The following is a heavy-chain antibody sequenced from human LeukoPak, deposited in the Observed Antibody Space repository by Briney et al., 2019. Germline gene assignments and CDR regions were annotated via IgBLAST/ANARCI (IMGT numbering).Heavy chain of an antibody. CDR1: GGTFSSYA. D-gene: IGHD2-21*01. CDR2: IIPIFGTA. CDR3: ARADCGGDCPPYYYMDV. Sequence: SVKVSCKASGGTFSSYAISWVRQAPGQGLEWMGGIIPIFGTANYAQKFQGRVTITTDESTSTAYMELSSLRSEDTAVYYCARADCGGDCPPYYYMDVWGKGTTVTVSS. V-gene: IGHV1-69*05. J-gene: IGHJ6*03.